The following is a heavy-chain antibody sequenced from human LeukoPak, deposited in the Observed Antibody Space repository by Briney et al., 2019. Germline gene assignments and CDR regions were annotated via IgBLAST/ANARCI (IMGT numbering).Heavy chain of an antibody. J-gene: IGHJ6*02. CDR3: ARTWVRLLDYYYGMDV. CDR2: ISYDGSNK. CDR1: GFTFSSYA. D-gene: IGHD3-10*01. Sequence: GGSLRLSCAASGFTFSSYAMHWVRQAPGKGLEWVVVISYDGSNKYYADSVKGRFTISRDNSKNTLYLQMNSLRAEDTAVYYCARTWVRLLDYYYGMDVWGQGTTVTVSS. V-gene: IGHV3-30-3*01.